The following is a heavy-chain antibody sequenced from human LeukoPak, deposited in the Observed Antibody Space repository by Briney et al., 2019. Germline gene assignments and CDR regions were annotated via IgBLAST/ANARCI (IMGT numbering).Heavy chain of an antibody. CDR2: IYTSGST. Sequence: PSETLSLTCTVPGGSISSYYWSWIRQPAGKGLEWIGRIYTSGSTNYNPSLKSRATMSVDTSKNQFSLKLSSVTAADTAVYYCARDWEEQGIAAAGTSDIWGQGTMVTVSS. D-gene: IGHD6-13*01. CDR1: GGSISSYY. CDR3: ARDWEEQGIAAAGTSDI. J-gene: IGHJ3*02. V-gene: IGHV4-4*07.